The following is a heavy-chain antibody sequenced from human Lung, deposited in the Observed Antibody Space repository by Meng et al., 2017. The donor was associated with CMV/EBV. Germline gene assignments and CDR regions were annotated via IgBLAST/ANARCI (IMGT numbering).Heavy chain of an antibody. CDR2: IIPILGIP. CDR3: ARGARLGYCSGANCYFNDF. Sequence: SVKVSXKASGGSLSNYRLNWVRQVPGQGFQWMGGIIPILGIPDYPENFQGRVTITADTSTDTAYMHLSSLRLEDTAVYYCARGARLGYCSGANCYFNDFWGQGTWVXVSS. D-gene: IGHD2-15*01. J-gene: IGHJ4*02. V-gene: IGHV1-69*10. CDR1: GGSLSNYR.